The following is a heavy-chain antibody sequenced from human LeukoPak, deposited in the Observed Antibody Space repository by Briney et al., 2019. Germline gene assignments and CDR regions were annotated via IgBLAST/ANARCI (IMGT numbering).Heavy chain of an antibody. J-gene: IGHJ4*02. V-gene: IGHV4-61*08. CDR3: ARGPGVTFGY. Sequence: TTSETLSLTCTVSGGSISSGGYYWSWIRQPPGKGLEWIGYIYHSGSTNYNPSLKSRVTISVDTSKNQFSLRLTSVTAADTAVYYCARGPGVTFGYWGQGTLVTVSS. CDR1: GGSISSGGYY. CDR2: IYHSGST. D-gene: IGHD4-11*01.